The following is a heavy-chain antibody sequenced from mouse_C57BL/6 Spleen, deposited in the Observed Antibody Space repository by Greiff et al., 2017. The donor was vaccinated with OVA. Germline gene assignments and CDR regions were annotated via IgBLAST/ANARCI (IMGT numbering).Heavy chain of an antibody. CDR1: GYTFTDYY. V-gene: IGHV1-76*01. Sequence: QVQLQQSGAELVRPGASVKLSCKASGYTFTDYYINWVKQRPGQGLEWIARIYPGSGNTYYNEKFKGKATLTAEKSSSTAYMQLSSLTSEDSAVYFCAMITTVVAHWYFDVWGTGTTVTVSS. CDR3: AMITTVVAHWYFDV. D-gene: IGHD1-1*01. J-gene: IGHJ1*03. CDR2: IYPGSGNT.